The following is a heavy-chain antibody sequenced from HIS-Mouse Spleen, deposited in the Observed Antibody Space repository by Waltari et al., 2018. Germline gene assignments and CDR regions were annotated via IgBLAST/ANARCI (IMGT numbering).Heavy chain of an antibody. CDR3: AREPHYGGNSHFDY. CDR1: GFTFSSYW. J-gene: IGHJ4*02. D-gene: IGHD4-17*01. V-gene: IGHV3-7*01. Sequence: VQLVESGGGLVQPGGSLRLSCAASGFTFSSYWMSWVRQAPGKGLEWVANIKQDGSGKYYVDSVKGRFTISRDNAKNSLYLQMNSLRAEDTAVYYCAREPHYGGNSHFDYWGQGTLVTVSS. CDR2: IKQDGSGK.